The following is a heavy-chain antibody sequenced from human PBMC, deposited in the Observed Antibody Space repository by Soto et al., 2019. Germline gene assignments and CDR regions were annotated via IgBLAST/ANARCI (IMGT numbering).Heavy chain of an antibody. D-gene: IGHD3-16*01. CDR3: ARGSDYTSSFDY. Sequence: QVQLQQWGAGLLKPSETLSLTCAVYGGSFSGYTWIWIRQPPGKGLEWIGKINHSGTTNHNPSLNSRVIISVDTSKKQFSLRLTSVTAADTAVYYCARGSDYTSSFDYWGQGTLVTVSS. V-gene: IGHV4-34*01. CDR1: GGSFSGYT. J-gene: IGHJ4*02. CDR2: INHSGTT.